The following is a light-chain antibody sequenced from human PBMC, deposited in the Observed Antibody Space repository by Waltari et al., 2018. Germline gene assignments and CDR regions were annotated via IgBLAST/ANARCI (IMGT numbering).Light chain of an antibody. CDR2: KAS. V-gene: IGKV1-5*03. CDR3: QQYNSYSRT. Sequence: DIQMTQSTSTLSASVGDRVTITCRASQSISSWLGWYQQKPGKDPKLLIYKASSLESGVPSRFSGSGSGTEFTLTISSLQPDDFATYYCQQYNSYSRTFGQGTKVEIK. CDR1: QSISSW. J-gene: IGKJ1*01.